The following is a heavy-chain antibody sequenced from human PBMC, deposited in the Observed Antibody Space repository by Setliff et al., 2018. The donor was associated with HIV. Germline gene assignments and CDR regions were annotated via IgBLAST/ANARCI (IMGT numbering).Heavy chain of an antibody. CDR2: INENGNEK. Sequence: LRLSCAASGFTFRSFCLSWVRQVPGKGLEWVANINENGNEKYYVDSVKGRFTISRDNAKNSLYLQMNSLRAEDTAVYYCAKGTYSYDSSGPDYWGQGTLVTVSS. J-gene: IGHJ4*02. CDR3: AKGTYSYDSSGPDY. CDR1: GFTFRSFC. D-gene: IGHD3-22*01. V-gene: IGHV3-7*03.